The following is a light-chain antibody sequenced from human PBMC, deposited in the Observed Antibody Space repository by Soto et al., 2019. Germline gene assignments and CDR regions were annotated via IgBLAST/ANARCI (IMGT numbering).Light chain of an antibody. J-gene: IGKJ1*01. V-gene: IGKV1-39*01. CDR3: QQSYSTPRT. CDR2: AAS. Sequence: DIQMTQSPSSLSASVGDRVTITCRASQSISSYLNWYQQKPGKVPKLLIYAASSLQSGVPSRFSGSGSGTDFTLTISSLQPEDFATYYCQQSYSTPRTFGHGTQVDIK. CDR1: QSISSY.